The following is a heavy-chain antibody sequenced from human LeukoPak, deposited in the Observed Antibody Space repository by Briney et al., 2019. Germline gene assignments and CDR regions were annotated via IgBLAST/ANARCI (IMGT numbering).Heavy chain of an antibody. V-gene: IGHV4-4*07. CDR3: ARHNIASDGARLFDF. CDR1: GGSISSYY. Sequence: SETLSLTCTVSGGSISSYYWSWIRQPAGKGLEWIGRIYTSGSTNYNPSLKGRVTMSVDTSKNQFSLQLSSVTAADTAVYYCARHNIASDGARLFDFWGRGTLVAVSS. J-gene: IGHJ4*02. D-gene: IGHD4-17*01. CDR2: IYTSGST.